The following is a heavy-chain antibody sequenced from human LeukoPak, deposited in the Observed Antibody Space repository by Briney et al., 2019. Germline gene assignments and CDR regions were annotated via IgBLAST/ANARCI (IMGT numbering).Heavy chain of an antibody. V-gene: IGHV3-53*01. CDR3: ARGTGYLDEYFDY. CDR1: GFTVSGNY. D-gene: IGHD3/OR15-3a*01. Sequence: GGSLRLSCAASGFTVSGNYMSWVRQAPGKGLEWVSLIYSGGTTYYADSVKGRFTISRDNSKNMLYLQMNSLRAVDTAVYYCARGTGYLDEYFDYWGQGTLVTVSS. J-gene: IGHJ4*02. CDR2: IYSGGTT.